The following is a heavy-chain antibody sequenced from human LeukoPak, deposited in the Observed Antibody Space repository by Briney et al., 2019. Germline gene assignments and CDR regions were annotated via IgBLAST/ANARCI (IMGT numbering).Heavy chain of an antibody. CDR3: ARDWDSRNDYFDP. V-gene: IGHV1-18*01. J-gene: IGHJ4*02. CDR1: GYTFTSYG. Sequence: ASVKVSCKASGYTFTSYGISWVRQAPGQGLEWMGWTSAHNDDTNDAETLQGRLTMTTDISTSTAYMELTSLRSDDTAVYYCARDWDSRNDYFDPWGQGTLVIVSS. CDR2: TSAHNDDT. D-gene: IGHD1-1*01.